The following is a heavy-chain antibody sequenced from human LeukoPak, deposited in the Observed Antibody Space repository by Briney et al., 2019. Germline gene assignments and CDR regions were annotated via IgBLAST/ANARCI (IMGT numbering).Heavy chain of an antibody. D-gene: IGHD2-2*01. Sequence: GGSLRLSCAASGFTFSNYGMLWVRQAPGKGLEWVAFIRNDGSTKFYADSVKGRFTISRDNSENTLYLQMNSLRAEDTAVYYCAKDLPAAYFDYWGQGTLVTVSS. CDR1: GFTFSNYG. V-gene: IGHV3-30*02. CDR3: AKDLPAAYFDY. J-gene: IGHJ4*02. CDR2: IRNDGSTK.